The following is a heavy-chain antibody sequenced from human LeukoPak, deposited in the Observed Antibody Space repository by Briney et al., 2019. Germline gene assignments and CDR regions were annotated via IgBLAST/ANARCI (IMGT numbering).Heavy chain of an antibody. CDR3: ARGPPLFDP. V-gene: IGHV3-48*04. CDR2: IDLSGSTL. CDR1: GFTFSSYT. Sequence: PGRSLRLSCAASGFTFSSYTMNWVRQAPGKGLEWVSYIDLSGSTLYYVDSVKGRFTISRDNAKNSLYLQMNSLRAEDTAVYYCARGPPLFDPWGQGTLVAVSS. J-gene: IGHJ5*02.